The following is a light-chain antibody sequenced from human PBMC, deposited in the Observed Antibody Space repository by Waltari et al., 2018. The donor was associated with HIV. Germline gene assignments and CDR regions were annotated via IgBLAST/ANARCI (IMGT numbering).Light chain of an antibody. CDR1: SSHVGGYNY. CDR3: CSYAGSYRRV. Sequence: QSALTQPRSVSGSPGQSVTISFTGTSSHVGGYNYVSWYQQHPGKAPKLMIYDVSKRPSGVPDRFSGSKSGNTASLTISGLQAEDEADYYCCSYAGSYRRVFGGGTKLTVL. J-gene: IGLJ3*02. V-gene: IGLV2-11*01. CDR2: DVS.